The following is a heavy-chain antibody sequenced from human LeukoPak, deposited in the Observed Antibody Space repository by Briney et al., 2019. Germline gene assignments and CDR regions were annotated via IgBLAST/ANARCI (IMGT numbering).Heavy chain of an antibody. CDR3: TRAPQRAVPDRTGFQPHGY. CDR2: ISYDGSNK. D-gene: IGHD3/OR15-3a*01. J-gene: IGHJ4*02. CDR1: GFTFSSYA. Sequence: PGGSLRLSCAASGFTFSSYAMHWVCQAPGKGLEWVAVISYDGSNKYYADSVKGRFTISRDNSKNTLYLQMNNLTVEDTAVYYCTRAPQRAVPDRTGFQPHGYWGQGIVVSVSS. V-gene: IGHV3-30*14.